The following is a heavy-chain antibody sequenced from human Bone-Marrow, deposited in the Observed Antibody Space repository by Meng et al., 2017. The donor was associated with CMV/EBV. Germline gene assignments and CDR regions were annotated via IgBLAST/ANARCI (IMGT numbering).Heavy chain of an antibody. Sequence: SETLSLTCTVSGGSISSDDYYWSWIRQPPGKGLEWIGYIYYSGSTYYSPSLKRRVTISVDTSKNQFSLKLSSMTAADTAVYYCARDDRTTYYDFWSGGSGMDVWGQGTTVTVSS. V-gene: IGHV4-30-4*08. CDR3: ARDDRTTYYDFWSGGSGMDV. CDR1: GGSISSDDYY. D-gene: IGHD3-3*01. CDR2: IYYSGST. J-gene: IGHJ6*02.